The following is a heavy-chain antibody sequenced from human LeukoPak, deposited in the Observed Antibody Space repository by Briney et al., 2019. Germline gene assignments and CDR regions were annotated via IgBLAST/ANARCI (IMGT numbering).Heavy chain of an antibody. CDR3: ARGFGSGWSTLFDY. CDR1: GESFSGYY. CDR2: INHSGST. D-gene: IGHD6-19*01. V-gene: IGHV4-34*01. J-gene: IGHJ4*02. Sequence: MSSETLSLTCAVYGESFSGYYWNWIRQSPGKGLEWIGEINHSGSTNYNPSLKSRVTISVDTSKNQFSLKLSSVTAADTTVYYCARGFGSGWSTLFDYWGQGTLVTVSS.